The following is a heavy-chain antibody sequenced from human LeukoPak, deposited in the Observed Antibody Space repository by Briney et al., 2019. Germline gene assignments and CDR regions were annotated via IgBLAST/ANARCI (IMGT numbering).Heavy chain of an antibody. V-gene: IGHV3-23*01. CDR3: AKVPGSGWYGGAYYFDY. J-gene: IGHJ4*02. CDR2: ISGSGGST. Sequence: GGSLRLSCAASGFTFSSYAMSWVRQAPGKGLEWVSAISGSGGSTYYADSVKGRFTISRDNSKNTLYLQMNSLRAEDTAVYYCAKVPGSGWYGGAYYFDYWGQGTLVTVSS. CDR1: GFTFSSYA. D-gene: IGHD6-19*01.